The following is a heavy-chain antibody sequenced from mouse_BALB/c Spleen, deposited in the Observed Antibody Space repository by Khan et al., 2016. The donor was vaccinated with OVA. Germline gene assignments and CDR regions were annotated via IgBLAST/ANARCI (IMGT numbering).Heavy chain of an antibody. D-gene: IGHD1-1*01. J-gene: IGHJ2*01. Sequence: QVQLQQSGAELMKPGASVNISCKATGYAFSGYWVDWVKERPGHGLEWIGEILPGSGNTKYNEKFKDKATLTADTSSKTAYMQLSNLTSEDSAVYCCARSRYYGINYFDYWGQGTTLTVSS. CDR3: ARSRYYGINYFDY. V-gene: IGHV1-9*01. CDR1: GYAFSGYW. CDR2: ILPGSGNT.